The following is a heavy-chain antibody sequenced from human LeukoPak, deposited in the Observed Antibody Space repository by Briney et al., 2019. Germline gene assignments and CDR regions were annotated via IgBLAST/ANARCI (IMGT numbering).Heavy chain of an antibody. CDR2: ISSNSSNL. D-gene: IGHD3-22*01. CDR3: ARDGALHFYDSSGDFSESYGALDI. CDR1: GFSFGYYN. J-gene: IGHJ3*02. V-gene: IGHV3-48*02. Sequence: GGSLRLSCAASGFSFGYYNMSWARQAPGKGLEWVSYISSNSSNLYYADSVKGRFTISRDNAKNSLYLQMHSLRDEDTAVYYCARDGALHFYDSSGDFSESYGALDIWGKGKIPTVSS.